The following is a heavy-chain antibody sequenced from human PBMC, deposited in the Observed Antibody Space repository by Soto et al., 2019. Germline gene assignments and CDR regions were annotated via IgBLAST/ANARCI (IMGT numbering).Heavy chain of an antibody. J-gene: IGHJ4*01. Sequence: EVQLVESGGGLVKPGGSLRLSCAASGFTFTNAWINWVRQAPGKGLEWVGRIKSKTDGGTTDYAEPVKGRFDISRDDSYNSAYLQMNSLKIEDTAIYYCTTDSYSTIIIVRFDYWGHGTLVTVSP. V-gene: IGHV3-15*07. CDR1: GFTFTNAW. CDR2: IKSKTDGGTT. D-gene: IGHD2-8*01. CDR3: TTDSYSTIIIVRFDY.